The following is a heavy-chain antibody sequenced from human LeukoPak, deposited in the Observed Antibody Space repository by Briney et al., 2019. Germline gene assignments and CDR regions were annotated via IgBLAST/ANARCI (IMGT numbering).Heavy chain of an antibody. CDR3: ARVPYYYDSSGYYHVYYFDY. D-gene: IGHD3-22*01. CDR2: ISVHIGNT. CDR1: GYTFINYG. J-gene: IGHJ4*02. V-gene: IGHV1-18*01. Sequence: ASVKVSCKASGYTFINYGISWVRQAPGQGLEWMGWISVHIGNTNYAQKLQGRVTMTTDTSTSTAYMELRSLRSDDTAVYYCARVPYYYDSSGYYHVYYFDYWGQGTLVTVSS.